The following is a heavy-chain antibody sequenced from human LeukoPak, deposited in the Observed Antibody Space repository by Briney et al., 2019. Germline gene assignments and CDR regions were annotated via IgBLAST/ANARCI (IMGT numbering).Heavy chain of an antibody. CDR2: ISGSGGNT. V-gene: IGHV3-23*01. CDR1: GFTFSSYA. CDR3: AKGPAMVRGTFDP. J-gene: IGHJ5*02. D-gene: IGHD3-10*01. Sequence: GGSLRLSCATSGFTFSSYAMSWVRQAPGKGLEWVSSISGSGGNTYYADSVKGRFTISRDYSKNTLYLQMNSLRTEETAVYYCAKGPAMVRGTFDPWGQGTLVTASS.